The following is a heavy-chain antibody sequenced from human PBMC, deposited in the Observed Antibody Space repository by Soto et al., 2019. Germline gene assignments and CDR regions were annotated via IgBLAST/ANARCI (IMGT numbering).Heavy chain of an antibody. CDR1: GYSISSGYY. D-gene: IGHD2-15*01. CDR3: ARLGYCSGGRCYSDSAFDI. V-gene: IGHV4-38-2*01. J-gene: IGHJ3*02. Sequence: SETLSLSCAVSGYSISSGYYWGCIRQPPGKGLEWIGSFYHSGSTYYNPSLKSRVTISVDTSKNQFSLELSSVTAADTAVYYCARLGYCSGGRCYSDSAFDIWGQGTMVTVSS. CDR2: FYHSGST.